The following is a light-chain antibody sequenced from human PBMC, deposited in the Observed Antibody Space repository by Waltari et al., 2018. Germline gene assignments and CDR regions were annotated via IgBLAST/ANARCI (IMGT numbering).Light chain of an antibody. CDR1: SSDVGGYNY. J-gene: IGLJ2*01. CDR2: EVS. CDR3: SSYTSSSTGV. Sequence: QSALTQPASVSGSPGQSITISCTGTSSDVGGYNYVSWYQQHPGKAPKLMIYEVSNRPPGVCNRFSGSKSGNTASLTISGLQAEDEADYYCSSYTSSSTGVFGGGTKLTVL. V-gene: IGLV2-14*01.